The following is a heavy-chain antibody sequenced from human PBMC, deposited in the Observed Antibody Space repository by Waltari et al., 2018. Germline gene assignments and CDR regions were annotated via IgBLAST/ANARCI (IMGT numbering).Heavy chain of an antibody. V-gene: IGHV1-18*04. CDR3: ARDDVDSSNFGGF. CDR1: GYIFSNYG. D-gene: IGHD3-3*02. Sequence: LVQSGAEVKKPGASVKVSCKGSGYIFSNYGITWVRQAPGQGLEWMGWIYGYDGNTKYEQKCQDRGTLTTDTSTSTAYMELRSLRSDDTAVYFCARDDVDSSNFGGFWGQGTLVTVSS. J-gene: IGHJ4*02. CDR2: IYGYDGNT.